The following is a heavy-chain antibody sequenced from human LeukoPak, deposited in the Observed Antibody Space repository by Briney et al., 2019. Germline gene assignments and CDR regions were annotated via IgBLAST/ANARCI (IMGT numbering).Heavy chain of an antibody. V-gene: IGHV3-13*04. CDR1: GFNIRSLG. J-gene: IGHJ2*01. D-gene: IGHD4-17*01. Sequence: PGGSLRLSCAASGFNIRSLGMNWVRQAPGKGLEWVSGIYTNGRDTRYADFVKGRFTISRENAKNSLYLQMNSLRAGDTAVYYCARSHYGDYAHWYFDLWGRGTLVTVSS. CDR2: IYTNGRDT. CDR3: ARSHYGDYAHWYFDL.